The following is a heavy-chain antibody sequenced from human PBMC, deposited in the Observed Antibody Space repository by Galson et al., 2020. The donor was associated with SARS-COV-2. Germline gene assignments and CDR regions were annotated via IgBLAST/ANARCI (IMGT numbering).Heavy chain of an antibody. CDR1: GFTFSSYA. CDR2: ISHDGSHE. Sequence: GGSLRLSCAASGFTFSSYAMHWVRQAPGKGLEWVAVISHDGSHENYADSVKGRFTISRDNSKNTLFLEMNSLRPEDTALFYCVREFAYGSASFDYWGQGSLVTVSS. J-gene: IGHJ4*02. CDR3: VREFAYGSASFDY. D-gene: IGHD6-25*01. V-gene: IGHV3-30*03.